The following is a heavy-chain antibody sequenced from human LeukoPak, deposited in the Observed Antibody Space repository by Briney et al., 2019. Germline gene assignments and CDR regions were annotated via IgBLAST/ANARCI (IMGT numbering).Heavy chain of an antibody. CDR3: AQTGGSGSYYRNWFDP. CDR2: IYYSGST. J-gene: IGHJ5*02. V-gene: IGHV4-59*01. CDR1: GGSLSSYY. D-gene: IGHD3-10*01. Sequence: SETLSLTCTVSGGSLSSYYWSWIRQPPGKGLEWIGYIYYSGSTNYNPSLKSRVTISVDTSKNQFSLKLSSVTAADTAVYFCAQTGGSGSYYRNWFDPWGQGTLVTVSS.